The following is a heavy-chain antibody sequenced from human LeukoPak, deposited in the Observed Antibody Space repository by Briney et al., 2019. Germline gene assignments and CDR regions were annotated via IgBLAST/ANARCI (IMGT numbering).Heavy chain of an antibody. CDR3: ARPPGSSSFDY. CDR2: ISYDGSNK. D-gene: IGHD6-6*01. CDR1: GFTFSSYA. J-gene: IGHJ4*02. Sequence: GGSLRLSCAASGFTFSSYAMHWVRQAPGKGLEWVAVISYDGSNKYCADSVRGRFTISRGNSKNTLYLQMNSLRAEDTAVYYCARPPGSSSFDYWGQGTLVTVSS. V-gene: IGHV3-30*04.